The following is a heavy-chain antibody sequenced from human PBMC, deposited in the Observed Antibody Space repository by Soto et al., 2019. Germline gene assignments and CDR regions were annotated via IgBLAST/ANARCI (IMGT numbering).Heavy chain of an antibody. J-gene: IGHJ4*02. CDR1: GFTFSSYA. CDR3: ARDQFGVDY. Sequence: GGSLRLSCAASGFTFSSYAMGWVRQAPGKGLEWVSAISGSGGSTDYADSVKGRFTISRDNSKNTLYLQMNSLRAEDTALYYCARDQFGVDYWGQGALVTVSS. V-gene: IGHV3-23*01. D-gene: IGHD3-10*01. CDR2: ISGSGGST.